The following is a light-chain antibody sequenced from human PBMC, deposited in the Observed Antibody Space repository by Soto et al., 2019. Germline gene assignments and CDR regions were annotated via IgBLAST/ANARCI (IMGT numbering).Light chain of an antibody. CDR1: QSVSSY. CDR3: QQRSNGPLT. J-gene: IGKJ5*01. Sequence: EIVLTQSPATLSLSPGERVTLSCRASQSVSSYFAWYQQKPGQAPRLLIYDASNRATGIPARFSGSGSGTDFTLTISSLEPEDFAVYYCQQRSNGPLTFGQATPLEIK. V-gene: IGKV3-11*01. CDR2: DAS.